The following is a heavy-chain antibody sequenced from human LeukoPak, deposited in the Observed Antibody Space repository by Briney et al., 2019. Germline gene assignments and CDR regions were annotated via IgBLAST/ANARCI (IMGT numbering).Heavy chain of an antibody. V-gene: IGHV4-38-2*02. CDR3: ARPRSSSAYYYYYMDV. J-gene: IGHJ6*03. CDR2: IYHSGST. D-gene: IGHD6-19*01. CDR1: GYSITSGYY. Sequence: SETLSLTCTVSGYSITSGYYWGWIRQPPGKGLEWIGSIYHSGSTYYNPSLKSRVTISVDTSKNQFSLELSSVTAADTAVYYCARPRSSSAYYYYYMDVWGKGTTVTVSS.